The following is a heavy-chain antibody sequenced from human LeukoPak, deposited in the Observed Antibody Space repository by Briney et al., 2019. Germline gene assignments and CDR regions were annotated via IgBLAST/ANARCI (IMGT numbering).Heavy chain of an antibody. D-gene: IGHD2-2*01. CDR1: GYTFTSYD. Sequence: ASVKVSCKASGYTFTSYDINWVRQATGQGLEWMGWMNPNSGNTGYAQKFQGRVTMTRNTSISTAHMELSSLRSEDTAVYYCARGSVVPAAKAYYYYYGMDVWGQGTTVTVSS. CDR3: ARGSVVPAAKAYYYYYGMDV. J-gene: IGHJ6*02. CDR2: MNPNSGNT. V-gene: IGHV1-8*01.